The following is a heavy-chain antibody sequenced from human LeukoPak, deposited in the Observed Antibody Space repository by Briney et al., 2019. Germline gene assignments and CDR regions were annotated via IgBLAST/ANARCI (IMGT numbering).Heavy chain of an antibody. Sequence: GGSLRLSCAASGFTFDDYAMHWVRQAPGKGLEWVSGISWNSGSIGYADSVKGRFTISRDNAKNSLYLQMNSLRAEDTALYYCAKVKDTGELLWDPFDIWGQGAMDTVSS. CDR3: AKVKDTGELLWDPFDI. J-gene: IGHJ3*02. D-gene: IGHD3-10*01. CDR1: GFTFDDYA. CDR2: ISWNSGSI. V-gene: IGHV3-9*01.